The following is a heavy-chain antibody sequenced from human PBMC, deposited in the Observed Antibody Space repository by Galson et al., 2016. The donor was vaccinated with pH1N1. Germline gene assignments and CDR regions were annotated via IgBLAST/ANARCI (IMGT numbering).Heavy chain of an antibody. CDR1: GFSLSTSAVG. CDR3: AHREYGDFVGSFDR. Sequence: PALVKPTQTLRLTCTLSGFSLSTSAVGVGWIRQPPGKALEWLALIFWNDDRYYRPSLKNRLTITKGTSENLVVLTMTNMDPVDTATYYCAHREYGDFVGSFDRWGQGPRVTVSS. V-gene: IGHV2-5*01. J-gene: IGHJ4*02. CDR2: IFWNDDR. D-gene: IGHD4-17*01.